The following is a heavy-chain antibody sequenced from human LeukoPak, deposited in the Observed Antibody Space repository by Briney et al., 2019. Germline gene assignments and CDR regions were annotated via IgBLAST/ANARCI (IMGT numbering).Heavy chain of an antibody. V-gene: IGHV4-59*08. CDR2: IYYSGST. D-gene: IGHD5-18*01. CDR1: GGSISSYY. J-gene: IGHJ4*02. Sequence: SETLSLTCTVSGGSISSYYWSWIRQPPGKGLEWIGYIYYSGSTNYNPSLKSRVTISVDTSKNQFSLKLSSVTAADTAVYYYARLGYSYGLYYFDYWGQGTLVTVSS. CDR3: ARLGYSYGLYYFDY.